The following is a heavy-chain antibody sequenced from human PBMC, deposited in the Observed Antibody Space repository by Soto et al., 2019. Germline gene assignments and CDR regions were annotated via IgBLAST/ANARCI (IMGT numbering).Heavy chain of an antibody. V-gene: IGHV3-30*04. CDR2: ISYDGSNE. J-gene: IGHJ6*02. Sequence: GGSLRLSCAASGFIFSTYTMHWVRQAPGKGLEWVAVISYDGSNEYYTDSVKGRFTISRDNSKNTLYLQMNSLRAEDTALYYCARDPVVVVPAARGPSYRMDVWGQGTTVPCSS. CDR1: GFIFSTYT. D-gene: IGHD2-2*01. CDR3: ARDPVVVVPAARGPSYRMDV.